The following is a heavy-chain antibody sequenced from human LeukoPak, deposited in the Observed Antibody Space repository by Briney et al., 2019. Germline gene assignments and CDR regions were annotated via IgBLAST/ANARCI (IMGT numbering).Heavy chain of an antibody. J-gene: IGHJ4*02. CDR3: ASQTYYYDSSGYPPGDY. D-gene: IGHD3-22*01. V-gene: IGHV4-59*08. CDR1: GGSISSYY. CDR2: IYYTGST. Sequence: SETLSLTCTVSGGSISSYYWSWIRQPPGKGLEWIGYIYYTGSTNYNPSLKSRVSISVDTSKNQFSLNLSSVTAADTAVYYCASQTYYYDSSGYPPGDYWGQGTLVTVSS.